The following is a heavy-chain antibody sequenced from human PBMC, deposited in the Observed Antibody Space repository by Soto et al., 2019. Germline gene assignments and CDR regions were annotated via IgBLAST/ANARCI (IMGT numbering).Heavy chain of an antibody. CDR3: PKEGYDTIGDYPIWLDP. CDR2: ISGSGGST. V-gene: IGHV3-23*01. J-gene: IGHJ5*02. CDR1: GFTFSSYA. Sequence: GGSLRLSCAASGFTFSSYAMSWVRQAPGKGLEWVSAISGSGGSTYYADSVKGRFTISRDNSTNTLYLQMKSLRAEDTAVYYCPKEGYDTIGDYPIWLDPWGQGTMVTDFS. D-gene: IGHD3-22*01.